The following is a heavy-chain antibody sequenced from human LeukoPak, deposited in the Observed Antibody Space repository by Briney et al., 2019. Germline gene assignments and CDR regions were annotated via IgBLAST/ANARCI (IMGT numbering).Heavy chain of an antibody. Sequence: GGSLRLSCAASGFPFNTYAMSWVRQAPGRGLEYISVIRPTGTNTYYASSVKGRFTISRDDSRTTVYLQMSSLRAEDTAIYYCAKLAFYETSAPLRDISFWGQGTLVTVSS. CDR1: GFPFNTYA. CDR2: IRPTGTNT. CDR3: AKLAFYETSAPLRDISF. D-gene: IGHD3-3*02. V-gene: IGHV3-23*01. J-gene: IGHJ4*02.